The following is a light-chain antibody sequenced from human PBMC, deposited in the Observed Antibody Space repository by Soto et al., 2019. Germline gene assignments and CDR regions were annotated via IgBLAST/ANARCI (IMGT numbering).Light chain of an antibody. CDR3: QQYGGSPRIT. CDR2: GAS. V-gene: IGKV3-20*01. Sequence: EIVLTQSPGTLSLSPGERPTLSCRASERLSSVYLAWYQQRPGQPPXLXXYGASNRATGIPDRFSGSGSGTDFTLIINRLEPEDVATYYCQQYGGSPRITFGQGTRLEIK. J-gene: IGKJ5*01. CDR1: ERLSSVY.